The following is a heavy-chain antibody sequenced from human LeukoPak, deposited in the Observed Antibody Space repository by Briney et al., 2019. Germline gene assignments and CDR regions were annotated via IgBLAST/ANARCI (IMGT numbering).Heavy chain of an antibody. V-gene: IGHV3-74*01. D-gene: IGHD3-3*01. Sequence: GGSLRLSCAASGFTFSSYWMHWVRQAPGKGLVWVSRINSDGSSTSYADSVKGRFTISRDNAKNTLYLQMNSLRAEDTAVYYCATSTIFGVVIIPEDFDIWGQGTMVTVSS. CDR1: GFTFSSYW. J-gene: IGHJ3*02. CDR3: ATSTIFGVVIIPEDFDI. CDR2: INSDGSST.